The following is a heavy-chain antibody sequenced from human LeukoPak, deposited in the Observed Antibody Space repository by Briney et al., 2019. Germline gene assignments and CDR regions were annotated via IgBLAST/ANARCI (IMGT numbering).Heavy chain of an antibody. CDR3: AKDLLEKVYGGVGYYGMDV. V-gene: IGHV3-23*01. D-gene: IGHD4-23*01. CDR1: GFSVSNNY. CDR2: ISGSGGGT. J-gene: IGHJ6*02. Sequence: PGGSLRLSCAVSGFSVSNNYMNWVRQAPGKGLEWVSAISGSGGGTYYADSVKGRFTISRDNSKNMLYLQMSSLRAEDTAVYYCAKDLLEKVYGGVGYYGMDVWGQGTTVTVSS.